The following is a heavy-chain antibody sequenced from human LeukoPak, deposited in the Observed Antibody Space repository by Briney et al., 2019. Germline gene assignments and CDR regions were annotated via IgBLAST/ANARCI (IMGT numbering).Heavy chain of an antibody. CDR2: ISSSSSYI. CDR3: ARQGITGTIDY. CDR1: GFTFSSYS. J-gene: IGHJ4*02. V-gene: IGHV3-21*01. D-gene: IGHD1-7*01. Sequence: GGSLRLSCAASGFTFSSYSMNWVRQAPGKGLEWVSSISSSSSYIYYADSVKGRFTISRDNAKYSLYLQMNSLRAEDTAVYYCARQGITGTIDYWGQGTLVTVSS.